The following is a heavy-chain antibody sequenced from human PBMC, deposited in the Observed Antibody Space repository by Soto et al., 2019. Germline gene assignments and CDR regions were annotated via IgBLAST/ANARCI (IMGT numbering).Heavy chain of an antibody. CDR3: ASGPSGSGLFGF. V-gene: IGHV4-61*01. J-gene: IGHJ4*02. CDR2: IYYSGDT. D-gene: IGHD3-10*01. CDR1: GASVSSGSYY. Sequence: SETLSLTCTVSGASVSSGSYYWSWIRQPPGKGLEWIGFIYYSGDTNYSPSLKSRVTISVDTSKNQFSLSLSSVTAADTAVYFCASGPSGSGLFGFWGQGALVTVS.